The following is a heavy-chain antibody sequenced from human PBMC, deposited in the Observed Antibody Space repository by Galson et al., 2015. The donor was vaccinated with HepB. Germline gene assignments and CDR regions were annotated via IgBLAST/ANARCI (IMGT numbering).Heavy chain of an antibody. D-gene: IGHD2-2*01. V-gene: IGHV1-58*01. CDR1: GFTFTSSA. J-gene: IGHJ6*03. CDR3: AAGYCSSTSCYGADYYYYMDV. Sequence: SVKVSCKASGFTFTSSAVQWVRQARGQRLEWIGWIAVGSGNTNYAQKFQERVTTTRDMSTSTAYMELSSLRSEDTAVYYCAAGYCSSTSCYGADYYYYMDVWGKGTTVTVSS. CDR2: IAVGSGNT.